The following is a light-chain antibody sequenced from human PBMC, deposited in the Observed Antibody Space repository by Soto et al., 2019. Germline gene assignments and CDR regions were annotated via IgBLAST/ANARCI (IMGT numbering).Light chain of an antibody. CDR1: QDISNY. Sequence: DIQLTQSPSSLSASVVDRVTITCQASQDISNYLNWYQQKPGKAPKLLIYDASNLETGVPSRFSGSGSGTDFTFTISSLQPEDFATYYCQQSYSTPQAFGGGTKVDI. CDR3: QQSYSTPQA. J-gene: IGKJ4*01. V-gene: IGKV1-33*01. CDR2: DAS.